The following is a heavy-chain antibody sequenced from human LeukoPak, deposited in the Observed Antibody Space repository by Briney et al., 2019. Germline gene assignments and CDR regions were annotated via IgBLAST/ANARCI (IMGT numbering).Heavy chain of an antibody. Sequence: GGSLRLSCAPSGFTFSRHGMHWVRQAPGKGLEWVAVISYGGSNKYYADSVKGRFTISRDNSKNTLYLQMNSLRAEDTAVYYCARDRRGYSYATTYYFDYWGQGTLVTVSS. D-gene: IGHD5-18*01. V-gene: IGHV3-30*03. CDR3: ARDRRGYSYATTYYFDY. CDR1: GFTFSRHG. J-gene: IGHJ4*02. CDR2: ISYGGSNK.